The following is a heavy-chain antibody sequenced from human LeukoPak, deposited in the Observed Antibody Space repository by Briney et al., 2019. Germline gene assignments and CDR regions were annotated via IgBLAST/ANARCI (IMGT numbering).Heavy chain of an antibody. V-gene: IGHV4-34*01. CDR2: VAPKRTTVYSPTLNR. CDR3: VRQGTNSGYYLLDY. CDR1: GAVLSEYY. J-gene: IGHJ4*02. D-gene: IGHD3-22*01. Sequence: PSETLSLTCAVYGAVLSEYYWSWIRQSPGKGPEGIGEVAPKRTTVYSPTLNRKYNPSFKSRVTMSVDPSKNQFSLKLTSVTVADTATYYCVRQGTNSGYYLLDYWGQGHLVIVSS.